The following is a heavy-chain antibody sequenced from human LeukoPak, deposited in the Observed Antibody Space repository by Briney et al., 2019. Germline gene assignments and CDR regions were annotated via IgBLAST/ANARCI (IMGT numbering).Heavy chain of an antibody. Sequence: GGSLRLSCAASGFTFSSCAMSWVRQAPGKGLEWVSTIIDSGNSIYYADSVEGRFTISRDNSKNTLYLQMNSLRVEDTAVYYCAKYAPPTTVVTRFFDYWGQGTLVTVSS. D-gene: IGHD4-23*01. CDR2: IIDSGNSI. CDR1: GFTFSSCA. CDR3: AKYAPPTTVVTRFFDY. V-gene: IGHV3-23*01. J-gene: IGHJ4*02.